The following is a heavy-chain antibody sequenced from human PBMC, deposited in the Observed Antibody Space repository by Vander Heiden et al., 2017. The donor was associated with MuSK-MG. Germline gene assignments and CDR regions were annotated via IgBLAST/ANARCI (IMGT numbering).Heavy chain of an antibody. V-gene: IGHV3-30*04. CDR1: GFAFGRYA. Sequence: QVQLVESGGGVVQPGRSLRLSCVASGFAFGRYAMHWVRQAPGKGLEWGAVISYDGNKKYYTDSVRGRFTISRDNSKNTLYVQMSALRIEDTAVYYCARDMGYDSGTYFTIWGQGTLVTVSS. J-gene: IGHJ4*02. CDR2: ISYDGNKK. D-gene: IGHD3-10*01. CDR3: ARDMGYDSGTYFTI.